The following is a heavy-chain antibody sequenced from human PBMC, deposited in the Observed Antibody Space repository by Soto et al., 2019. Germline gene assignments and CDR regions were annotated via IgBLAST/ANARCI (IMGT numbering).Heavy chain of an antibody. J-gene: IGHJ3*01. Sequence: GASVKVSCKASGYIFNKYGLNWARQAPGQGLEWMGRISAFNGYTNFAQKFQGRVTLTTDTSTNTAYMELSSLRSDDTAIYYCARGRGVVNPAGTADAFDVWVQRTMVT. CDR2: ISAFNGYT. V-gene: IGHV1-18*01. CDR3: ARGRGVVNPAGTADAFDV. D-gene: IGHD2-2*01. CDR1: GYIFNKYG.